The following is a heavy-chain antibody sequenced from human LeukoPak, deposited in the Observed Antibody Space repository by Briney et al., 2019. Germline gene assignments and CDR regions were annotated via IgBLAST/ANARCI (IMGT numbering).Heavy chain of an antibody. J-gene: IGHJ4*02. CDR2: ISAYNGNT. Sequence: ASVKVSCKASGYTFTSYGISWLGQAPGQGLNWLGWISAYNGNTNYAQKLQGRVTMTTDTSTSTAYMELRSLRSDDTAVYYCARVRNLVPREYWGQGTLVTVTS. CDR1: GYTFTSYG. D-gene: IGHD1-7*01. V-gene: IGHV1-18*01. CDR3: ARVRNLVPREY.